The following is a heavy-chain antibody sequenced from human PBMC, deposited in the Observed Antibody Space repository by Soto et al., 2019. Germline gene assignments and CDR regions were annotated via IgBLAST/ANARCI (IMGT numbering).Heavy chain of an antibody. CDR2: IYYSGST. J-gene: IGHJ5*02. V-gene: IGHV4-31*11. Sequence: QVQPQESGPGLVKPSQTLSLTCAVSGGSISSGGYYWSWIRQHPGKGLEWIGYIYYSGSTYYNPSLKSRVTISIDTSKNQFSLNLSSVTDADTAVYYCARDPNPIFDTWGQGILVTVSS. CDR3: ARDPNPIFDT. D-gene: IGHD3-3*01. CDR1: GGSISSGGYY.